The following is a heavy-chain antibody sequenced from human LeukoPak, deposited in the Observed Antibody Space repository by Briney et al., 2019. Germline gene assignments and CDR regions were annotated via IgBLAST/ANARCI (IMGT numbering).Heavy chain of an antibody. CDR1: GFNFRRYW. V-gene: IGHV3-7*01. J-gene: IGHJ6*03. CDR3: AREREKDYYMDV. CDR2: INPDGSEK. Sequence: GGSLRLSCATSGFNFRRYWMSWVRQAPGMGLEWVATINPDGSEKHYLDSVKGRFTISRDNAKNSLYLQMNSLRAEDTAVYYCAREREKDYYMDVWGKGTTVTVSS. D-gene: IGHD1-26*01.